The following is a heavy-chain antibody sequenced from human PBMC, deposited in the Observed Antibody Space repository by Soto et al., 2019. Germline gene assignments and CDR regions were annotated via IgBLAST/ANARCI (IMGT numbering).Heavy chain of an antibody. CDR3: ARGGHIVVVTAIAEYFQH. Sequence: SETLSLTCAVYGGSFSGYYWSWIRQPPGKGLEWIGEINHSGSTNYNPSLKSRVTISVDTSKNPFSLKLSSVTAADTAVYYCARGGHIVVVTAIAEYFQHWGQGTLVTVSS. J-gene: IGHJ1*01. CDR1: GGSFSGYY. V-gene: IGHV4-34*01. CDR2: INHSGST. D-gene: IGHD2-21*02.